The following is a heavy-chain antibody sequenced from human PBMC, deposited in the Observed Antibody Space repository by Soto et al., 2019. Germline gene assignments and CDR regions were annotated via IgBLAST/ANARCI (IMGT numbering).Heavy chain of an antibody. CDR1: GFTVSTKY. V-gene: IGHV3-66*01. J-gene: IGHJ4*02. Sequence: EVQLVESGGGLVQPGGSLRLSCAASGFTVSTKYMSWVRQAPGKGLEWVSVIYSGGSTFYADSVRVRFTISRDNSKNTVNPQMNSLRAEDTDVYYCARDPWAADYWGQGTLVTVSS. D-gene: IGHD3-16*01. CDR3: ARDPWAADY. CDR2: IYSGGST.